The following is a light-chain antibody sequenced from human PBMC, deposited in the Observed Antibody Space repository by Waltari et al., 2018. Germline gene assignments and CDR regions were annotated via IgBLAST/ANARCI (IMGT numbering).Light chain of an antibody. CDR2: GVT. CDR3: SSYAGRDTYVV. Sequence: QSALTQPASVSGSPGQSITISCTGTSSDIGSYNHVSWHQQHPGKAPKLILYGVTKRASGFSNRFSGSQSGNTASLTISGLQAEDEADYYCSSYAGRDTYVVFGGGTKLTVL. J-gene: IGLJ2*01. V-gene: IGLV2-23*02. CDR1: SSDIGSYNH.